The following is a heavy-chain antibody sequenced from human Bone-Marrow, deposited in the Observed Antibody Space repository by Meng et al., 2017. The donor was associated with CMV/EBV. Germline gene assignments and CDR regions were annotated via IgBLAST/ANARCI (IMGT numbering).Heavy chain of an antibody. D-gene: IGHD2-2*01. CDR2: IYYSGST. J-gene: IGHJ4*02. CDR3: ARVGVWGYCSSTSCYPDDY. V-gene: IGHV4-39*01. Sequence: SETLSLTCTVSGGSISSSSYYWGWIRQPPGKGLEWIGSIYYSGSTYYNPSLKSRATISVDTSKNQSSLKLSSVTAADTAVYYCARVGVWGYCSSTSCYPDDYWGQGTLVTVSS. CDR1: GGSISSSSYY.